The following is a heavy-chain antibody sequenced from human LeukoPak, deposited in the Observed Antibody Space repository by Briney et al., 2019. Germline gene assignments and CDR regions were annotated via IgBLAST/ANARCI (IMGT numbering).Heavy chain of an antibody. J-gene: IGHJ3*02. CDR1: GFTFSSYS. CDR3: ARDQGSSWYFDAFDI. Sequence: GGSLRLSCAASGFTFSSYSMNWVRQAPGKGLEWVSSISSRSSYIYYADSVKGRFTISRDNAKNSLYLQMNSLRAEDTAVYYCARDQGSSWYFDAFDIWGQGTMVTVSS. V-gene: IGHV3-21*01. CDR2: ISSRSSYI. D-gene: IGHD6-13*01.